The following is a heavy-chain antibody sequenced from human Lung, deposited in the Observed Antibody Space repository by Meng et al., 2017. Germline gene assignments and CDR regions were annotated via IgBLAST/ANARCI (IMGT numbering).Heavy chain of an antibody. V-gene: IGHV4-34*01. CDR2: INHGGST. CDR3: ARGPTKMAHDFDY. D-gene: IGHD5-24*01. CDR1: VGFFSDYW. Sequence: LQPGGAELLKPSWPLSLTCVVSVGFFSDYWWSWIRQPRGEGLGCVGNINHGGSTNYNPFLGSRATISVDTYQHNLSLKLSSVTAAYSVLYYCARGPTKMAHDFDYWGQGTLVTVSS. J-gene: IGHJ4*02.